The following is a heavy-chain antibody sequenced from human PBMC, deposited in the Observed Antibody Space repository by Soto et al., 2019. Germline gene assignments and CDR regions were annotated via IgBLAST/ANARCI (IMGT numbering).Heavy chain of an antibody. Sequence: SETLSLTCTVSGGSISRSSHYWVWIRQPPGTGLEWIGSIYDSGSTDYNPSLKRRVTITVDTSNNQFSLKLSSVTAADTAVYYCARRNYYYYYMDVWGKGTTVTVS. CDR2: IYDSGST. CDR1: GGSISRSSHY. CDR3: ARRNYYYYYMDV. V-gene: IGHV4-39*01. J-gene: IGHJ6*03.